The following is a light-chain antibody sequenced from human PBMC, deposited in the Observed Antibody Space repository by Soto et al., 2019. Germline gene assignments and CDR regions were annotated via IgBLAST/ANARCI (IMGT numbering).Light chain of an antibody. V-gene: IGLV2-23*01. CDR2: EGS. Sequence: QSALTQPASVSASPGQSITISCTGTSSDVGSSNFVSWYQQHPGKAPKLIIYEGSRRPSGVSGRFSGSKSGNTASLTISWLQADDEADYHCCAFARSTTFYVFGTGTKVTVL. CDR1: SSDVGSSNF. J-gene: IGLJ1*01. CDR3: CAFARSTTFYV.